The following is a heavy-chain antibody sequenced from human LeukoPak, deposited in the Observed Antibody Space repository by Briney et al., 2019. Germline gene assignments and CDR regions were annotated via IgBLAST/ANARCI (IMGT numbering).Heavy chain of an antibody. D-gene: IGHD3-10*01. V-gene: IGHV3-23*01. CDR2: ISERGGST. Sequence: GGSLRLSCVASGFTFTSSAMTWVRQAPGKGLEWVSYISERGGSTTYADSVKGRFTISRDTSLNTLYLQMSSLRAEDTAVYFCAKRGIVIRGILVIGYHQEAYHYDYWGQGVLVTVSS. J-gene: IGHJ4*02. CDR1: GFTFTSSA. CDR3: AKRGIVIRGILVIGYHQEAYHYDY.